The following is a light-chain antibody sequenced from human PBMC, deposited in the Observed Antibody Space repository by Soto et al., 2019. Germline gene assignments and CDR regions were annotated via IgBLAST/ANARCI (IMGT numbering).Light chain of an antibody. CDR3: QQYENYWT. CDR1: QSVSSW. CDR2: KAS. J-gene: IGKJ1*01. V-gene: IGKV1-5*03. Sequence: DIQMTQSPSTLSASVGDRVTITCRASQSVSSWVAWYQQKPGKAPKLLIYKASSLESGVPSRFSGSGSGTEFTLTISSLQPDDFASYYCQQYENYWTFGQGTKVDIK.